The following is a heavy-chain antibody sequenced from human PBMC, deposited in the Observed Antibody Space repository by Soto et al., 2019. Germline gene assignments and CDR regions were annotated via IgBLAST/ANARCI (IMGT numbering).Heavy chain of an antibody. D-gene: IGHD2-2*01. Sequence: PGRSLRLSCAASGFTFNTFWMSWVRQSPGKGLEWVANIKHDGSETYYVDSVKGRFTISRDNAKNSLFLQMNTLRTEDTAVYYCANSPPLGYCSSTSCYVDPRGQGTLVTVSS. CDR1: GFTFNTFW. J-gene: IGHJ5*02. CDR3: ANSPPLGYCSSTSCYVDP. CDR2: IKHDGSET. V-gene: IGHV3-7*03.